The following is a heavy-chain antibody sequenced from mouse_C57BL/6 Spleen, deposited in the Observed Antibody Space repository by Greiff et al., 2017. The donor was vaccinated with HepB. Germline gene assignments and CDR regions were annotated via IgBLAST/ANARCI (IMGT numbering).Heavy chain of an antibody. CDR1: GYTFTSYW. CDR3: ARFTTGKGAMDY. V-gene: IGHV1-55*01. CDR2: IYPGSGST. J-gene: IGHJ4*01. Sequence: VQLQQSGAELVKPGASVKMSCKASGYTFTSYWITWVKQRPGQGLEWIGDIYPGSGSTNYNEKFKSKATLTVDTSSSTAYMQLSSLTSEDSAVYYCARFTTGKGAMDYWGQGTSVTVSS. D-gene: IGHD1-1*01.